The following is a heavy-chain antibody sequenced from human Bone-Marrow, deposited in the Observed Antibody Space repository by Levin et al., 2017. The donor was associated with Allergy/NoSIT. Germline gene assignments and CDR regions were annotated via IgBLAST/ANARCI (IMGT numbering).Heavy chain of an antibody. CDR3: ARGVLNTVTTSQYGMDV. CDR1: GYTFTSYY. D-gene: IGHD4-11*01. Sequence: GESLKISCKASGYTFTSYYMHWVRQAPGQGLEWMGIINPSGGSTSYAQKFQGRVTMTRDTSTSTVYMELSSLRSEDTAVYYCARGVLNTVTTSQYGMDVWGQGTTVTVSS. CDR2: INPSGGST. J-gene: IGHJ6*02. V-gene: IGHV1-46*01.